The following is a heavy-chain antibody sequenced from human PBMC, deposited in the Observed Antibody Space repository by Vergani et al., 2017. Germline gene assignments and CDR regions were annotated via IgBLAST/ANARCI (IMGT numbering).Heavy chain of an antibody. Sequence: EVQLVESGGGLVKPGGSLRLSCAASGFTFSSYSMNWVRQAPGKGLEWVSSISSSSSYRYYADSVKGRFTISRDNAKNSLYLQMNSLRAEDTAVYYCAREGGELVRGENYYYYMDVWGKGTTVTVSS. CDR2: ISSSSSYR. D-gene: IGHD3-10*01. CDR3: AREGGELVRGENYYYYMDV. J-gene: IGHJ6*03. V-gene: IGHV3-21*01. CDR1: GFTFSSYS.